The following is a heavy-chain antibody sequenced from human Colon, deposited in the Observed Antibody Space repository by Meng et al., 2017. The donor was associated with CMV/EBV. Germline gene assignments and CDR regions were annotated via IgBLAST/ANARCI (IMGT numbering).Heavy chain of an antibody. CDR2: ISSSSSYI. Sequence: EVQLVESGGXLVKPGGSXRLSCAASGFTFSSYSMNWVRQAPGKGLEWVSSISSSSSYIYYADSVKGRFTISRDNAKNSLYLQMNSLRAEDTAVYYCARVSGSGWYEGEFDYWGQGTLVTVSS. CDR3: ARVSGSGWYEGEFDY. CDR1: GFTFSSYS. V-gene: IGHV3-21*01. D-gene: IGHD6-19*01. J-gene: IGHJ4*02.